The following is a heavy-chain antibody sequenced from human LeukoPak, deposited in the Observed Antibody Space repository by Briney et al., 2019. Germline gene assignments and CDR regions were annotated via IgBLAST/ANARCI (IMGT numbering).Heavy chain of an antibody. Sequence: SETLSLTRTVSGYSISSGYYWGWIRQPPGKGLEWIGSIYHSGSTYYNPSLKSRVTISVDTSKNQFSLKLSSVTAADTAVYYCARDGTAARFYYYYYMDVWGKGTTVTVSS. CDR1: GYSISSGYY. CDR2: IYHSGST. V-gene: IGHV4-38-2*02. D-gene: IGHD6-6*01. CDR3: ARDGTAARFYYYYYMDV. J-gene: IGHJ6*03.